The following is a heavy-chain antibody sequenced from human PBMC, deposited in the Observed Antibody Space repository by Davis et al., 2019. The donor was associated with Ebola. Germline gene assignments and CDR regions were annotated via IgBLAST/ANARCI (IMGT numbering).Heavy chain of an antibody. J-gene: IGHJ6*02. V-gene: IGHV3-48*03. D-gene: IGHD3-3*01. CDR3: ARDPTYYGFWSGSKNYYYGMDV. CDR1: GFTFSSYE. Sequence: GESLKISCAASGFTFSSYEMNWVRQAPGKGLEWVSYISSSGSTIYYADSVKGRFTISRDNAKNSLYLQMNSLRDEDTAVYYCARDPTYYGFWSGSKNYYYGMDVWGQGTTVTVSS. CDR2: ISSSGSTI.